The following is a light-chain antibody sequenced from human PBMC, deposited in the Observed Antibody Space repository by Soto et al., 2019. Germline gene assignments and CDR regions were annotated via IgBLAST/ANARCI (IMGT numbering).Light chain of an antibody. V-gene: IGKV3-15*01. CDR1: QSVSTN. Sequence: EIVMTQSPATLSVSPGESATLSCWASQSVSTNLTWYRQKPGQAPRLLIYRASTRATDIPATFSGSGSGTEFTLTIASLQTEDFAFYYCQQCNNWPLTFGQGTRLEIK. CDR3: QQCNNWPLT. CDR2: RAS. J-gene: IGKJ5*01.